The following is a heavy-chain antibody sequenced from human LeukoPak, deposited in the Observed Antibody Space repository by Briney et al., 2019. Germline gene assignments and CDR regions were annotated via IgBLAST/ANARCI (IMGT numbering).Heavy chain of an antibody. Sequence: PSKTLSLTCTVSGGSLSSFYWSWIRQPPGKGLEWIGYIYYSGSTNYNPSLKSRVTISLDTSKNQFSLKLTSVTAADTAVYYCARRGGGYCSGGSCYSLDYWGQGTLVTVSS. CDR2: IYYSGST. V-gene: IGHV4-59*08. D-gene: IGHD2-15*01. CDR1: GGSLSSFY. CDR3: ARRGGGYCSGGSCYSLDY. J-gene: IGHJ4*02.